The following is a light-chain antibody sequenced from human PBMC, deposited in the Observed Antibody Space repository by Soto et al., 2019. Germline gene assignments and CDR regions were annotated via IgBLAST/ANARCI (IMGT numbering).Light chain of an antibody. CDR1: QSVSSN. V-gene: IGKV3-15*01. J-gene: IGKJ2*01. CDR2: GAS. CDR3: QQHNNWPFT. Sequence: EIVMPQSPATLSVSPGERATLSCRASQSVSSNLAWYQQRPGQAPRLLIYGASTRATGIPARLSGSGSGTEFTLTISSLQSEDFAVYYCQQHNNWPFTFGQGTKLEIK.